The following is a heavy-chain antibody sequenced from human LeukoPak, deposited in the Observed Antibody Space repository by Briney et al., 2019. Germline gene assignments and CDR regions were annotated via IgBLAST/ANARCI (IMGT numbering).Heavy chain of an antibody. D-gene: IGHD3-3*01. J-gene: IGHJ4*02. Sequence: ASVKVSCKASRYTFTDMCWVRQAPGQGLESMGWINPNSGGTKYAQKFQGRVTMTRDTSISTAYMELRRLRGDDTGVYYCARPREPRFLEWLPFDYWGQGTLVTVSS. V-gene: IGHV1-2*02. CDR2: INPNSGGT. CDR1: RYTFTD. CDR3: ARPREPRFLEWLPFDY.